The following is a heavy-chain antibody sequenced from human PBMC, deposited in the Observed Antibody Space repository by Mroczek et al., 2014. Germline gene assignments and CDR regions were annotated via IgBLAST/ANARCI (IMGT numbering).Heavy chain of an antibody. CDR3: ARGRYYGSGAGVADYYYGMDV. V-gene: IGHV4-4*07. J-gene: IGHJ6*02. CDR2: IYTSGST. D-gene: IGHD3-10*01. CDR1: GGSISSYY. Sequence: QVQLQQWGPGLVKPSETLSLTCTVSGGSISSYYWSWIRQPAGKGLEWIGRIYTSGSTNXNPSLKSRVTMSVDTSKNQFSLKLSSVTAADTAVYYCARGRYYGSGAGVADYYYGMDVWGQGTTVTVSS.